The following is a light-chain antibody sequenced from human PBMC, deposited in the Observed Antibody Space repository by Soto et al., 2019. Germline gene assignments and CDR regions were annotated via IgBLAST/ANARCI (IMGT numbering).Light chain of an antibody. V-gene: IGLV2-8*01. J-gene: IGLJ3*02. CDR3: SAYAGSG. Sequence: QSALTQPPSASGSPGQSVTISCTGTSSDVGGYNYVSWYQQHPGKAPKLMIYEVSKRPSGVPDRFSGSKSGNPASLTVSGLQAEDEADYYCSAYAGSGFGGGTKLTVL. CDR2: EVS. CDR1: SSDVGGYNY.